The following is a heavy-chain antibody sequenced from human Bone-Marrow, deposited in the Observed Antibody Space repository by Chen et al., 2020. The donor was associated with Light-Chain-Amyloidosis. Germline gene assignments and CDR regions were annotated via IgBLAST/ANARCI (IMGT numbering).Heavy chain of an antibody. Sequence: QVQLVQSGAELRKPGASVKVSCKASGYTFTGYYIQWVRQAPGQGLEWVGWVNPNNGGINYAQKFQDRVSMTRHTTVSTVYMELSRLTSDDTAVYFCARDMSPGIAVSGPYGMDVWGQGTTVTVSS. V-gene: IGHV1-2*02. CDR3: ARDMSPGIAVSGPYGMDV. J-gene: IGHJ6*02. CDR1: GYTFTGYY. CDR2: VNPNNGGI. D-gene: IGHD6-19*01.